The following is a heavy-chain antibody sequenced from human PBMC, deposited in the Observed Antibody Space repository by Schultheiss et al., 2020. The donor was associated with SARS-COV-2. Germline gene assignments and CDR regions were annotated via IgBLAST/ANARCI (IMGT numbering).Heavy chain of an antibody. J-gene: IGHJ6*02. CDR3: ATHHPSTARTYAMDV. V-gene: IGHV1-24*01. CDR1: GHTRTESS. CDR2: FDPEDAVT. Sequence: ASVKVSCKASGHTRTESSMHWVRQAPGKGLEWMGGFDPEDAVTIYSQKFQGRVIMTEDTATVTAYMELSSLRSEDTAVYYCATHHPSTARTYAMDVWGQGTTVTVSS.